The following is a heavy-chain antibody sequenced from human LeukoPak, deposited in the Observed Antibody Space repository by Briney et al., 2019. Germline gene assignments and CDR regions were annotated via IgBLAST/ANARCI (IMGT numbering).Heavy chain of an antibody. CDR1: GFTFTSHA. Sequence: GGSLRLSCAASGFTFTSHAVSWVRQAPGKGLKWTSAISGSGDSTYYADSVEGRFTISRDNSRNTVYLQMNSLRAEDTAVYYCARDFWDDFEYFDLWGRGTLVTVSS. CDR3: ARDFWDDFEYFDL. J-gene: IGHJ2*01. V-gene: IGHV3-23*01. D-gene: IGHD3-3*01. CDR2: ISGSGDST.